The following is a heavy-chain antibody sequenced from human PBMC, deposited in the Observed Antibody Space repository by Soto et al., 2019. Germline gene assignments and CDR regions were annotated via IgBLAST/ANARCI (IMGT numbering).Heavy chain of an antibody. J-gene: IGHJ4*02. D-gene: IGHD1-1*01. Sequence: GGSLRLSCAASGFTFSSYWMSWVRQAPGKGLEWVANIKQDGSEKYYVDSVKGRFTISRDNAKNSLYLQMNSLRAEDTAVYYCASIVWYSITGGGYFDHWGQGTLVTVSS. CDR2: IKQDGSEK. CDR3: ASIVWYSITGGGYFDH. CDR1: GFTFSSYW. V-gene: IGHV3-7*01.